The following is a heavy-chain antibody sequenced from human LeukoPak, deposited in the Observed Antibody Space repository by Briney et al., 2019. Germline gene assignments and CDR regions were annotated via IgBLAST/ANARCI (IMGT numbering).Heavy chain of an antibody. CDR1: GGSISSGAYY. J-gene: IGHJ5*02. D-gene: IGHD3-10*01. CDR3: ARSGSLWFGELLSSLNWFDP. CDR2: IYYSGST. V-gene: IGHV4-31*03. Sequence: SQTLSLTCTVSGGSISSGAYYWSWIRQHPGKGLEWIGYIYYSGSTYYNPSLKSRVTISVDTSKNQFSLKLSSVTAADTAVYYCARSGSLWFGELLSSLNWFDPWGQGTLVTVSS.